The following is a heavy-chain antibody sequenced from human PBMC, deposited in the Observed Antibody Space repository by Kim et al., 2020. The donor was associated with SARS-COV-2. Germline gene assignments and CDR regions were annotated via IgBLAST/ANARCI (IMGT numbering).Heavy chain of an antibody. V-gene: IGHV4-31*03. CDR3: ASAPRITIFGVVNHFDY. CDR1: GGSISSGGYY. Sequence: SETLSLTCTVSGGSISSGGYYWSWIRQHPGKGLEWIGYIYYSGSTYYSPSLKSRVTISVDTSKNQFSLKLSSVTAADTAVYYCASAPRITIFGVVNHFDYWGQGTLVTVSS. CDR2: IYYSGST. D-gene: IGHD3-3*01. J-gene: IGHJ4*02.